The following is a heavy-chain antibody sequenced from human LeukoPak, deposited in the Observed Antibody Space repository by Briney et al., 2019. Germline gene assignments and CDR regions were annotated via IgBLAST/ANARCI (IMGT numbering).Heavy chain of an antibody. CDR2: IDWDGDK. J-gene: IGHJ4*02. D-gene: IGHD2-21*02. V-gene: IGHV2-70*11. CDR3: ARMVTARTALDY. CDR1: GFSLSTRGMC. Sequence: RESGPALVKPTQTLTLTCTFSGFSLSTRGMCVYWIRQPPGKALEWLARIDWDGDKYYSTSLRTRLTISKDTSKNQVVLTMTNMDPVDTATYYCARMVTARTALDYWGQGNLVTVSP.